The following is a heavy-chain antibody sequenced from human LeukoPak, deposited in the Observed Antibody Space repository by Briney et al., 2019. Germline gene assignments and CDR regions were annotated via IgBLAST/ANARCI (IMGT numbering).Heavy chain of an antibody. J-gene: IGHJ4*02. CDR3: AGIAAAGTPGFDY. CDR2: INPNSGGT. CDR1: GYTFTGYY. V-gene: IGHV1-2*02. Sequence: ASVTVSCTASGYTFTGYYMHWVRQAPGQGLEWMGWINPNSGGTNYAQKFQGRVTMTRDTSISTAYMELSRLRSDDTAVYYFAGIAAAGTPGFDYWGEGTLVTVSS. D-gene: IGHD6-13*01.